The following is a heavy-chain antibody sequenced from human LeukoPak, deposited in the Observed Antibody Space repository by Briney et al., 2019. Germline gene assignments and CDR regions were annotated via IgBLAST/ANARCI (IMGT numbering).Heavy chain of an antibody. V-gene: IGHV1-24*01. CDR1: GYTLTELS. CDR3: ATFPNYDFWSGYDY. J-gene: IGHJ4*02. D-gene: IGHD3-3*01. Sequence: ASVKVSCKVSGYTLTELSMHWVRQAPGKGLEWMGGFDPEDGETIYAQKFQGRVTMTEDTSTDTAYMELSSLRSEGTAVYYCATFPNYDFWSGYDYWGQGTLVTVSS. CDR2: FDPEDGET.